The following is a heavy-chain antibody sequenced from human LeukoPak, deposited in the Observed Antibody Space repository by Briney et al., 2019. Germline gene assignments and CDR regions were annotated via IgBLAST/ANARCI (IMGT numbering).Heavy chain of an antibody. CDR1: GFTFDDYA. CDR2: ISWNSGSI. D-gene: IGHD6-6*01. CDR3: AKDGIAARPRYYFDY. V-gene: IGHV3-9*01. J-gene: IGHJ4*02. Sequence: PGRSLRLSCAASGFTFDDYAMHWVRQAPGKGLEWVSGISWNSGSIGYADSVKGRFTISRDNAKSSLYLQMNSLRAEDTALYYCAKDGIAARPRYYFDYWGQGTLVTVSS.